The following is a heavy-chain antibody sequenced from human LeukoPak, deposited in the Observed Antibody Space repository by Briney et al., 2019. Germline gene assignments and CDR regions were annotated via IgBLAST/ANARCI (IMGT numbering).Heavy chain of an antibody. CDR2: IYYSGST. CDR1: GGSISSYY. Sequence: SETLPLTCTVSGGSISSYYWSWIRQPPGKGLEWIGDIYYSGSTNYNPSLKSRVTISVDTSKNQFSLKLSSVTAADTAVYYCARRLRWVQDFDYWGQGTLVTVSS. D-gene: IGHD4-23*01. CDR3: ARRLRWVQDFDY. V-gene: IGHV4-59*01. J-gene: IGHJ4*02.